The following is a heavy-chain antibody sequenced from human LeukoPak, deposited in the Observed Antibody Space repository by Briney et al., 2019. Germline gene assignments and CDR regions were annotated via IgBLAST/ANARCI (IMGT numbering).Heavy chain of an antibody. J-gene: IGHJ4*02. CDR2: IYYSGST. D-gene: IGHD2-2*01. CDR1: GGSISSGDYY. CDR3: ARDLTSVPAATHYFDY. Sequence: SQTLSLTCTVSGGSISSGDYYWSWIRQPPGKGLEWIGYIYYSGSTYYNPSLKSRVTISVDTSKNQFSLKLSSVTAADTAVYYCARDLTSVPAATHYFDYWGQGTLVTVSP. V-gene: IGHV4-30-4*01.